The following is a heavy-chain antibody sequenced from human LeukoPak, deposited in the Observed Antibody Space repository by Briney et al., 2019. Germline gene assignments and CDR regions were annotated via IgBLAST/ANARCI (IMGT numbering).Heavy chain of an antibody. J-gene: IGHJ4*02. CDR3: ARDAAVAGTSGFDY. CDR2: IGPNGAST. D-gene: IGHD6-19*01. CDR1: GFTFSNHF. Sequence: GGSLRLSCSTSGFTFSNHFMHWVRQAPGKGLEYVSSIGPNGASTLYADSVKGRFTISRDNSKNTLYLQMNSLRAEDTAVYYCARDAAVAGTSGFDYWGQGTLVTVSS. V-gene: IGHV3-64*04.